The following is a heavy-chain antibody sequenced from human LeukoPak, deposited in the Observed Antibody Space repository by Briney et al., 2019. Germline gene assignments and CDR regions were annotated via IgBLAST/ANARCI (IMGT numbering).Heavy chain of an antibody. CDR2: INHSGST. J-gene: IGHJ4*02. D-gene: IGHD3-3*01. CDR3: ARGIRPLYYDFWSGHYYFDY. CDR1: GGSFSGYY. V-gene: IGHV4-34*01. Sequence: SETLSLTCAVYGGSFSGYYWSWIRQPPGKGLEWIGEINHSGSTNYNPSLKSRVTISVDTSKNQSSLKLSSVTAADTAVYYCARGIRPLYYDFWSGHYYFDYWGQGTLVTVSS.